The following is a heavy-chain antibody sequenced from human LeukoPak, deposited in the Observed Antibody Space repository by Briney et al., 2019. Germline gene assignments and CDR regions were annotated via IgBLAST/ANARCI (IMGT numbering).Heavy chain of an antibody. CDR2: LSHIFGTA. CDR3: ARARDGYNYHYYYMDV. V-gene: IGHV1-69*05. CDR1: GCTFTSYA. Sequence: TSGKLSCKASGCTFTSYAISCVRQAPSPGLEGRGWLSHIFGTANYAQQFQGRVTITTDESTSTAYMELSSLRSEDTPVYYCARARDGYNYHYYYMDVWGKGTTVTVSS. J-gene: IGHJ6*03. D-gene: IGHD5-24*01.